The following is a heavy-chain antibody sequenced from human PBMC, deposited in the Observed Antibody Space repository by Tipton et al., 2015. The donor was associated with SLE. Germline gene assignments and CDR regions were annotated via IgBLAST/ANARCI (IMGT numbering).Heavy chain of an antibody. J-gene: IGHJ4*02. CDR2: IYTSGST. CDR1: GGSISSSSYY. CDR3: AREPKAVAKPHYSW. D-gene: IGHD6-19*01. V-gene: IGHV4-61*09. Sequence: LRLSCTVSGGSISSSSYYWSWIRQPAGKGLEWIGYIYTSGSTNYNPSLKSRVTISVDTSKNQFSLKLSSVTAADTAVYYCAREPKAVAKPHYSWWGQGTLVTVSS.